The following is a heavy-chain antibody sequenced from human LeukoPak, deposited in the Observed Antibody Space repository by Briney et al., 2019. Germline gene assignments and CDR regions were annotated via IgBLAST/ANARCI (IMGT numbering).Heavy chain of an antibody. CDR1: GFTFTSYG. CDR3: AKDRPATWSNDY. Sequence: GGTLRLSCAASGFTFTSYGMSWVRQAPGKGLEWVSGISGSGGSTYYADSVKGRFTISRDNSKNTLYLQMNSLRAEDTAVYYCAKDRPATWSNDYWGQGTLVTVSS. J-gene: IGHJ4*02. D-gene: IGHD3-3*01. V-gene: IGHV3-23*01. CDR2: ISGSGGST.